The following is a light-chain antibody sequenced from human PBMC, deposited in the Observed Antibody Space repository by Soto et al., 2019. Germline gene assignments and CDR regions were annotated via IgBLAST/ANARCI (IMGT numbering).Light chain of an antibody. CDR2: GVS. Sequence: EVVLTQSPGTLSLSRGERATLSCRASQSVSSNLAWYQQKPGQAPRLLIYGVSTRATDIPARFSGSGSGTEFTLTISSLQSEDFAVYYCQQYNNWPPTWTCGQGTKVDI. CDR3: QQYNNWPPTWT. CDR1: QSVSSN. V-gene: IGKV3-15*01. J-gene: IGKJ1*01.